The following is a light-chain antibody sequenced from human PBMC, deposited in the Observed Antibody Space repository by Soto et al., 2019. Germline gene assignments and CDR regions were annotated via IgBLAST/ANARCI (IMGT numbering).Light chain of an antibody. J-gene: IGLJ2*01. Sequence: QSVLTQPASVSGSPGQSITISCTGTSSDVGGYNYVSWYQQHPGKAPKLMIYEVSNRPSGVSNLFSGSKSGNTASLTISGLQAEDEADYYCSSYTSSSTHVVFGGGPKLTVL. CDR2: EVS. CDR1: SSDVGGYNY. V-gene: IGLV2-14*01. CDR3: SSYTSSSTHVV.